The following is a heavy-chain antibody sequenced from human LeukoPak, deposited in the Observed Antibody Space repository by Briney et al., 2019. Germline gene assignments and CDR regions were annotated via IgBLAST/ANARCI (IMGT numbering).Heavy chain of an antibody. J-gene: IGHJ4*02. CDR2: IIPIFGTA. CDR3: ASDRYSSSWYRPYYFDY. D-gene: IGHD6-13*01. Sequence: ASVKVSCKASGGTCSSYAISWVRQAPGQGLEWMGGIIPIFGTANYAQKFQGRVTITADESTSTAYMELSSLRSEDTAVYYCASDRYSSSWYRPYYFDYWGQGTLVTVSS. CDR1: GGTCSSYA. V-gene: IGHV1-69*13.